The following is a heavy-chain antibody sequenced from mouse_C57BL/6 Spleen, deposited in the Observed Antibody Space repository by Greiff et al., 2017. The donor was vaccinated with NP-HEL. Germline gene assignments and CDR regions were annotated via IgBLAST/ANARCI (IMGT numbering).Heavy chain of an antibody. Sequence: VQLQQSGPELVKPGASVKISCKASGYTFTDYYMNWVKQSHGKSLEWIGDINPNNGGTSYNQKFKGKATLTVDKSSSTAYMELRSLTSEDSAVYYCARLGQRDFDYWGQGTTLTVSS. CDR3: ARLGQRDFDY. D-gene: IGHD4-1*01. V-gene: IGHV1-26*01. CDR2: INPNNGGT. CDR1: GYTFTDYY. J-gene: IGHJ2*01.